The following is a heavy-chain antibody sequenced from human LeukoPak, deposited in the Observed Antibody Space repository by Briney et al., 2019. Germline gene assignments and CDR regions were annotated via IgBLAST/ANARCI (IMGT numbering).Heavy chain of an antibody. CDR1: GFTFSSYA. J-gene: IGHJ4*02. V-gene: IGHV3-23*01. Sequence: GGSLRLSCAASGFTFSSYAMSWVRQAPGKGLEWVSAISGSGGSTYYADSVKGRFTISRDNSKNTLYLQMNSLRAEDTAVYYFAKYRDDYFWGCYRYAHRPGYFDYWGQETLVTVSS. CDR2: ISGSGGST. D-gene: IGHD3-16*02. CDR3: AKYRDDYFWGCYRYAHRPGYFDY.